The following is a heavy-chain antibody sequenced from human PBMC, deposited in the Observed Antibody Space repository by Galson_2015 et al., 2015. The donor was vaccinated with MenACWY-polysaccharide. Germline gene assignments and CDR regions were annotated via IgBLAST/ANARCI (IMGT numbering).Heavy chain of an antibody. V-gene: IGHV3-23*01. Sequence: SLRLSCAASGFTFSSYAMSWVCQAPGKGLEWVSAISGSGGSTYYADSVKGRFTISRDNSKNTLYLQMNSLRAEDTAVYYCAKGKYITIFGVVIIVDAFDIWGQGSMVTVSS. CDR1: GFTFSSYA. CDR3: AKGKYITIFGVVIIVDAFDI. J-gene: IGHJ3*02. D-gene: IGHD3-3*01. CDR2: ISGSGGST.